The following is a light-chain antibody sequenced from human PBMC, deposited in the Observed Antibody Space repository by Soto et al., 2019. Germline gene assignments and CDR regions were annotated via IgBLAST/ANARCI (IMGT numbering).Light chain of an antibody. CDR1: QDISKF. CDR3: QQYDNRPFT. Sequence: DIQMTQSPSSLSAPVGDRVSFTCQASQDISKFLNWYQHKPGQAPSLLIYDASKSQFGVPSRFSGSGSGTDFTFTISSLQPEDNATYYCQQYDNRPFTFGPGTKVDVK. CDR2: DAS. V-gene: IGKV1-33*01. J-gene: IGKJ3*01.